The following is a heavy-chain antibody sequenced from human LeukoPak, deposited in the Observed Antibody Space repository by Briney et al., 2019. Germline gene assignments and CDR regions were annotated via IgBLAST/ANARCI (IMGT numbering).Heavy chain of an antibody. CDR1: GFTFSSYW. V-gene: IGHV3-7*04. CDR3: ARYGYDSSGYTRGTDY. D-gene: IGHD3-22*01. CDR2: IKQDGSEK. J-gene: IGHJ4*02. Sequence: GRSLRLSCAASGFTFSSYWMSWVRQAPRKGLEWVANIKQDGSEKYYVDSVKGRFTISRDNARNSLYLQMNSLRAEDTAVYYCARYGYDSSGYTRGTDYWGQGTLVTVSS.